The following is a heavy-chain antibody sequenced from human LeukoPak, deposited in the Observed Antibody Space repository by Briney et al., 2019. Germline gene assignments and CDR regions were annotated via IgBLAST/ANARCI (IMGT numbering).Heavy chain of an antibody. J-gene: IGHJ4*02. Sequence: SETLSLTCAVYGGSFSGYYWSWIRQPPGKGLEWIGEINHSGSTNYNPSLKSRVTISVDTSKNQFSLKLSSVTAADTAVYYCARDPAWQQLFRPLDYWGQGTLVTVSS. CDR3: ARDPAWQQLFRPLDY. CDR2: INHSGST. CDR1: GGSFSGYY. V-gene: IGHV4-34*01. D-gene: IGHD6-13*01.